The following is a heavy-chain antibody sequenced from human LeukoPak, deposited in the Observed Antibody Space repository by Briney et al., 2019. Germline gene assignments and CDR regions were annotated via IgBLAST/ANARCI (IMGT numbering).Heavy chain of an antibody. J-gene: IGHJ3*02. CDR2: IYSRGST. Sequence: PSETLSLTCTVSGGSISSHYWSWIRQPPGKGLEWIGYIYSRGSTNYNPSLKSRVTISVDTSKNQFSLKLSSVTAADTAVYYCAREGSYGGKVDAFDIWGQGTMVTVSS. CDR3: AREGSYGGKVDAFDI. CDR1: GGSISSHY. V-gene: IGHV4-59*11. D-gene: IGHD4-23*01.